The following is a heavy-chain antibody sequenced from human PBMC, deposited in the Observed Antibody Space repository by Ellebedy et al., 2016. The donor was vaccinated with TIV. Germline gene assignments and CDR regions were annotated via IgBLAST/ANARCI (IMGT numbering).Heavy chain of an antibody. J-gene: IGHJ4*02. CDR1: GYTFTSYY. D-gene: IGHD6-19*01. CDR3: ARGRYSSGWYLNY. CDR2: IIPIFGTA. V-gene: IGHV1-69*13. Sequence: ASVKVSCKASGYTFTSYYMHWVRQAPGQGLEWMGGIIPIFGTANYAQKFQGRVTITADESTSTAYMELSSLRAEDTALYYCARGRYSSGWYLNYWGQGTLVTVSS.